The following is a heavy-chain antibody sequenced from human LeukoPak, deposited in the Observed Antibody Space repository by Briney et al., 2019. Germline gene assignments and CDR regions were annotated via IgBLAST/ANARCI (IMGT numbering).Heavy chain of an antibody. CDR1: GGSISSGGYS. V-gene: IGHV4-30-2*01. J-gene: IGHJ3*02. CDR3: ARDRQDIVVVPAAISAFDI. D-gene: IGHD2-2*02. CDR2: IYHSGST. Sequence: SETLSLTCAVSGGSISSGGYSWSWIRQPPGKGLEWIGYIYHSGSTYYNPSLKSRVTISVDRSKNQFSLKLSSVTAADTAVYYCARDRQDIVVVPAAISAFDIWGQGTMVTVSS.